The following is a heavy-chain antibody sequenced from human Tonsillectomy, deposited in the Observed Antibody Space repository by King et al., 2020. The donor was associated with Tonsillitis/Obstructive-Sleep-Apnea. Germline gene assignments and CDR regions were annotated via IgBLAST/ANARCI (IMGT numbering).Heavy chain of an antibody. J-gene: IGHJ3*02. CDR2: IYYSGST. Sequence: QLQESGPGLVKPSETLSLTCTVSGGSISGYYWTWIRQPPGKGLEWIGYIYYSGSTKYNPSLKSRVTISVDTSKNQFSLKLSSATAADTAAYYCAREGAEMNAFDIWGQGTPVTVSS. V-gene: IGHV4-59*01. CDR3: AREGAEMNAFDI. CDR1: GGSISGYY. D-gene: IGHD3-16*01.